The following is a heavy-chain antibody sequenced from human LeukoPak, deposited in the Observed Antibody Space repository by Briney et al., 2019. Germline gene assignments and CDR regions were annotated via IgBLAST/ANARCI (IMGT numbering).Heavy chain of an antibody. CDR1: GGSISSYY. D-gene: IGHD3-10*01. CDR3: ARDTYYYGSGSPYFDY. V-gene: IGHV4-59*12. CDR2: IYYSGSI. Sequence: SETLSLTCTVSGGSISSYYWSWIRQPPGKGLEWIGYIYYSGSINYNPSLKSRVTISVDTSKNQFSLKLSSVTAADTAVYYCARDTYYYGSGSPYFDYWGQGTLVTVSS. J-gene: IGHJ4*02.